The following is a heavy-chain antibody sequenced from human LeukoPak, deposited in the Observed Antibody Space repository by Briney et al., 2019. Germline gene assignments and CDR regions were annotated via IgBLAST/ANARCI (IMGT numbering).Heavy chain of an antibody. V-gene: IGHV3-21*01. CDR1: GFTFSSYS. CDR2: ISSSSSYI. D-gene: IGHD4-17*01. Sequence: GGSLRLSCAASGFTFSSYSMNWVRQAPGKGLEWVSSISSSSSYIYYADSVEGRFTISRDNAKNSLYLQMNSLRAEDTAVYYCAKDLDGYGDSTGYWGQGTLVTVSS. J-gene: IGHJ4*02. CDR3: AKDLDGYGDSTGY.